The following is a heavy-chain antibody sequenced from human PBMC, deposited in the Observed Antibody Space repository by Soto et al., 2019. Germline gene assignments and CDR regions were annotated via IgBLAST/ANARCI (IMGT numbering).Heavy chain of an antibody. V-gene: IGHV1-69*06. CDR2: IIPIFGTA. CDR1: GGTFSSYA. D-gene: IGHD1-7*01. CDR3: ARTPMYNWNYGSFDY. J-gene: IGHJ4*02. Sequence: QVQLVQSGAEVKKPGSSVKVSCKASGGTFSSYAISWVRQAPGQGLEWMGGIIPIFGTANYAQKFQGRVTITADKSTSTAYMELSSLRYEHTAVYYCARTPMYNWNYGSFDYWGQGTLVTVSS.